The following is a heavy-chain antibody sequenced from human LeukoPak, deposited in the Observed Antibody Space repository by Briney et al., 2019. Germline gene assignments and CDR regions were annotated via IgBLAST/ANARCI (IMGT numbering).Heavy chain of an antibody. Sequence: GGSLRLSCAASGFTFSSYSMNWVRQAPGKGLEWVSSISSSSSYIYYADSVKGRFTISRDNAKNSLYLQVNSLRAEDTAVYYCARDNKGGDFWSGYYDKFDYWGQGTLVTVSS. CDR3: ARDNKGGDFWSGYYDKFDY. V-gene: IGHV3-21*01. CDR1: GFTFSSYS. D-gene: IGHD3-3*01. CDR2: ISSSSSYI. J-gene: IGHJ4*02.